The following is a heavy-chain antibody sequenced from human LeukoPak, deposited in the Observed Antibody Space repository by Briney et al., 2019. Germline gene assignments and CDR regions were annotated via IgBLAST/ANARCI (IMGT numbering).Heavy chain of an antibody. J-gene: IGHJ5*02. CDR1: GFSLTTSGVG. V-gene: IGHV2-5*02. CDR2: INWDDQK. Sequence: ESGPTLLNPTPTLTLTCTFSGFSLTTSGVGVGWIRQPPGKALEWLALINWDDQKVYSPSLQSRLSITKDTSKNQVVLTMTNVDPVDTATYYCAHRRDSSGYQYRWWFAPWGQGTVVTVSS. CDR3: AHRRDSSGYQYRWWFAP. D-gene: IGHD3-22*01.